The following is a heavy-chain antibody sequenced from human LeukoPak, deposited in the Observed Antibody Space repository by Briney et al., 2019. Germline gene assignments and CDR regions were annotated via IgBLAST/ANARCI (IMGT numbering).Heavy chain of an antibody. D-gene: IGHD6-13*01. CDR2: IYYSGST. Sequence: KASETLSLTCTVSGGSIGSSSYYWGWIRQPPGRGLEWIGSIYYSGSTYYNPSLKSRVTISVDTSKNQFSLKLSSVTAADTAVYYCARDPKTYSSSWYLGFYYYYYGMDVWGQGTTVTVSS. CDR3: ARDPKTYSSSWYLGFYYYYYGMDV. J-gene: IGHJ6*02. V-gene: IGHV4-39*01. CDR1: GGSIGSSSYY.